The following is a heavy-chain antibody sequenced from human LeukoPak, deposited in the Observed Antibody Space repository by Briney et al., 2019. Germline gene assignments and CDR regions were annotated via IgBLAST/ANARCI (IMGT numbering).Heavy chain of an antibody. CDR2: ISSSSSYI. D-gene: IGHD3-22*01. Sequence: PGGSLRLSCAASGFTFSSYSMNWVRQAPGKGLEWVSSISSSSSYIYYADSVKGRFTISRDNAKNSLYLQMNSLRAEDTAVYYCARERQYYYACDHWGQGTLVTVSS. V-gene: IGHV3-21*01. J-gene: IGHJ4*02. CDR1: GFTFSSYS. CDR3: ARERQYYYACDH.